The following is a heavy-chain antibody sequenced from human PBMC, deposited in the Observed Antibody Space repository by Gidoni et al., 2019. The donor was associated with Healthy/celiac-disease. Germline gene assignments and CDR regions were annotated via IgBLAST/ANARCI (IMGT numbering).Heavy chain of an antibody. CDR3: ARAAPPGIAAAGTEYYFDY. V-gene: IGHV3-66*01. CDR1: GFPASSTS. Sequence: ELHLLEPGGGLVQPGGSLRLSCPASGFPASSTSMSWVRQAPGKGLEWVSVIYSGGSTYYADSVKGRFTISRDNSKNTLYLQMNSLRAEDTAVYYCARAAPPGIAAAGTEYYFDYWGQGTLVTVSS. CDR2: IYSGGST. D-gene: IGHD6-13*01. J-gene: IGHJ4*02.